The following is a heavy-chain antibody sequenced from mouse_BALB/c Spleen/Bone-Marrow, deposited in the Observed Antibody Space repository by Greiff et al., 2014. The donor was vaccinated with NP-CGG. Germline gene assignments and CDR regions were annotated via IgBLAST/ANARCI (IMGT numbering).Heavy chain of an antibody. D-gene: IGHD4-1*02. CDR3: ASTGAGAMDY. V-gene: IGHV2-9*02. J-gene: IGHJ4*01. CDR2: IWAGGST. CDR1: GFSLTNYG. Sequence: QVQLKESGPGLVAPSQSLSITFTVSGFSLTNYGIHWVRQPPGKGLGWLGVIWAGGSTNYNSALMSRLSITKDNSKSQVFLKMNSLQTDDTAMYYCASTGAGAMDYWGQGTSVTVSS.